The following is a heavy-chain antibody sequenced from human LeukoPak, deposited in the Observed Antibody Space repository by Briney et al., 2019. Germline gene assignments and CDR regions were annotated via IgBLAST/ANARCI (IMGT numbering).Heavy chain of an antibody. J-gene: IGHJ4*02. CDR1: GGSISSYY. V-gene: IGHV4-59*06. CDR3: ARELVVRGVTV. CDR2: IYYSGST. Sequence: SETLSLTCTVSGGSISSYYWSWIRQPAGKGLEWIGYIYYSGSTYYNPSLKSRVTISVDTSKNQFSLKLSSVTAADTAVYYCARELVVRGVTVWGQGTLVTVSS. D-gene: IGHD3-10*01.